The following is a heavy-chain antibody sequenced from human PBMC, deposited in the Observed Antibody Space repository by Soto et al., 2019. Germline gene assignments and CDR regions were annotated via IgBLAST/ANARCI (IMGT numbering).Heavy chain of an antibody. J-gene: IGHJ4*02. D-gene: IGHD4-17*01. V-gene: IGHV4-34*01. Sequence: SETLSLTCGVYGGSFSGYYWSWIRQPPGKGLEWIGEVNHSGSTNYNPSLKSRVTISVDTSKNQFSLKLSSVTAADTAVYYCARTTVDTPFDFDYWGQGTLVTVSS. CDR1: GGSFSGYY. CDR3: ARTTVDTPFDFDY. CDR2: VNHSGST.